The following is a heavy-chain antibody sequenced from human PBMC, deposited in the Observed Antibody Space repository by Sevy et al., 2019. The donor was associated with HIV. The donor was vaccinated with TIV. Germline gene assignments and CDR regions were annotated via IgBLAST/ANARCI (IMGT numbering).Heavy chain of an antibody. CDR1: GFTVSSNY. CDR3: ARGWGDRSGYYPLDY. J-gene: IGHJ4*02. V-gene: IGHV3-66*01. Sequence: GGSLRLSCAASGFTVSSNYMSWVRQAPGEGLEWVSVIYSGGSTYYADSVKGRFTISRDNSKNTLYLQMNSLRAEDTAVYYCARGWGDRSGYYPLDYWGQGTLVTVSS. CDR2: IYSGGST. D-gene: IGHD3-22*01.